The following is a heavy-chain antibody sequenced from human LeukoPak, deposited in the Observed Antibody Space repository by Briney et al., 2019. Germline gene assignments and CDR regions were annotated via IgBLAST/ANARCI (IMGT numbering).Heavy chain of an antibody. V-gene: IGHV4-30-4*08. Sequence: SETLSLTCTVSGGSISSGDYYWSWIRQPPGKGLEWIGYIYYSGSTYYNPSLKSRVTISVDTSKNQFSLKLSSVAAADTAVYYCARVDSSSWRPMKFDYWGQGTLVTVSS. CDR2: IYYSGST. D-gene: IGHD6-13*01. CDR1: GGSISSGDYY. CDR3: ARVDSSSWRPMKFDY. J-gene: IGHJ4*02.